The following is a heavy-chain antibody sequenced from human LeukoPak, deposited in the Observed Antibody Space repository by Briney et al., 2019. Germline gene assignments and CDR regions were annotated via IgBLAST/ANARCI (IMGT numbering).Heavy chain of an antibody. CDR2: LIPNFGTA. D-gene: IGHD4-17*01. CDR3: ARVRVSGVDFGDYDEVF. J-gene: IGHJ4*02. Sequence: GASVKVSCKASGGTFSTYAITWVRQAPGQGLEWMGGLIPNFGTARGAQKFQGRDTITADESTSTAYMELSSLRSEDTAVYYCARVRVSGVDFGDYDEVFWGQGTLVTVSS. CDR1: GGTFSTYA. V-gene: IGHV1-69*13.